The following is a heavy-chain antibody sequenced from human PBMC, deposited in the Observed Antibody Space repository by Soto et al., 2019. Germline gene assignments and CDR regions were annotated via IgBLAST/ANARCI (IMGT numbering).Heavy chain of an antibody. Sequence: PCWFPTLLCGVSDLTVRNNYIIWVRPAPGKGLEWVSVIYSGGSTYYADSVKGRFTISRDNSKNTLYLQMNSLRAEDTAVYYCARDKRYPYYYCGMDIWGQGTTVTVSS. CDR3: ARDKRYPYYYCGMDI. V-gene: IGHV3-53*01. CDR1: DLTVRNNY. J-gene: IGHJ6*02. CDR2: IYSGGST. D-gene: IGHD1-1*01.